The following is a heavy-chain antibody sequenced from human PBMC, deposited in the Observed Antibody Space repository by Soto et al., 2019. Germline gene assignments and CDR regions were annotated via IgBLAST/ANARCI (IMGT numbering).Heavy chain of an antibody. CDR2: IYPGDSDT. J-gene: IGHJ3*02. CDR1: GYSFTSYW. CDR3: ARQAFGALDI. Sequence: ESLKISCQGSGYSFTSYWIAWVRQMPGKGLECMGIIYPGDSDTRYSPSFQGQVTISADKSISTAYLQWSGLKASDTAMYYCARQAFGALDIWGQGKMVTVSS. V-gene: IGHV5-51*01. D-gene: IGHD3-16*01.